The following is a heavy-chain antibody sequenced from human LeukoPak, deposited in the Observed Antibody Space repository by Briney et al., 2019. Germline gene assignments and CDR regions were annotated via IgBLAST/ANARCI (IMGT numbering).Heavy chain of an antibody. CDR1: GGSISSSSYY. CDR2: IYYSGST. J-gene: IGHJ4*02. V-gene: IGHV4-39*07. Sequence: SETLSLTCTVSGGSISSSSYYWGWIRQPPGKGLEWVGSIYYSGSTYYNPSLKSRVTISVDTSKNQFSLKLSSVTAADTAVYYCARDYMIARYFDYWGQGTLVTVSS. CDR3: ARDYMIARYFDY. D-gene: IGHD3-22*01.